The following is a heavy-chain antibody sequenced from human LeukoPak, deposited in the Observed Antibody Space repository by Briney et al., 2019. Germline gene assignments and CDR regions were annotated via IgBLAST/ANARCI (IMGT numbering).Heavy chain of an antibody. J-gene: IGHJ6*03. V-gene: IGHV4-4*02. CDR1: GGSISSSNW. Sequence: SETLSLTCAVSGGSISSSNWWSWVRQPPGKGLEWIGEIYHSGSTNYNPSLKSRVTISVDTSKNQFSLKLSSVTAADTAVYYCARVFDYYDSSGRAPGISRYYYMDVWGKGTTVTISS. CDR3: ARVFDYYDSSGRAPGISRYYYMDV. CDR2: IYHSGST. D-gene: IGHD3-22*01.